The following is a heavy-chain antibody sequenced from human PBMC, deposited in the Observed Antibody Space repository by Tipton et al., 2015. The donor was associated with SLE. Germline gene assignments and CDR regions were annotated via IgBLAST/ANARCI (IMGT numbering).Heavy chain of an antibody. J-gene: IGHJ3*02. D-gene: IGHD2-15*01. CDR1: GGSISRGNYF. CDR2: VDISGDT. Sequence: TLSLTCTVSGGSISRGNYFCTWIRQPAGKGLEWIGRVDISGDTNYNPSLKSRVTISVDTSKSQFTRKLSSVTAADTAVYSCAGEDVGVMVEASFDIWGRVTVVTVSS. CDR3: AGEDVGVMVEASFDI. V-gene: IGHV4-61*02.